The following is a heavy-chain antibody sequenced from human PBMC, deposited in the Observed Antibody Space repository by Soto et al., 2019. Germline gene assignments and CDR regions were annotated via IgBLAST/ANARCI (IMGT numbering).Heavy chain of an antibody. J-gene: IGHJ6*02. D-gene: IGHD6-13*01. Sequence: PSETLSLTRTVSGGSISSSSYYWGWIRQPPGKGLEWIGSIYYSGSTYYNPSLKSRVTISVDTSKNQFSLKLSSVTAADTAVYYCARWAAAGTKRGAYYYYGMDVWGQGTTVTVSS. CDR2: IYYSGST. CDR1: GGSISSSSYY. V-gene: IGHV4-39*01. CDR3: ARWAAAGTKRGAYYYYGMDV.